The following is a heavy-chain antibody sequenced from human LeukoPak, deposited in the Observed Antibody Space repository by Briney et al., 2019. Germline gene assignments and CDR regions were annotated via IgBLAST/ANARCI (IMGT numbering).Heavy chain of an antibody. CDR3: AKDPIVSRSWYGVFDY. CDR1: GFTFSTYS. J-gene: IGHJ4*02. Sequence: GGSLRLSCAASGFTFSTYSMNWVRQAPGKGLEWVSYISSSISTMYYADSVEGRFTISRDNAKTSLYLQMNSLRDEDTAIYYCAKDPIVSRSWYGVFDYWGQGTVVTVSS. D-gene: IGHD6-13*01. CDR2: ISSSISTM. V-gene: IGHV3-48*02.